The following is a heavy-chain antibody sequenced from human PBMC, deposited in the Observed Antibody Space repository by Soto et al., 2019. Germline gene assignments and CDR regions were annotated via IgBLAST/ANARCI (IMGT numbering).Heavy chain of an antibody. J-gene: IGHJ4*02. CDR3: ARIVVGVTVDL. CDR1: DASVWSDSYF. D-gene: IGHD1-26*01. CDR2: ISHTGVT. V-gene: IGHV4-61*01. Sequence: PSETLSLTCTVSDASVWSDSYFWTWIRQPPGKGLEWIAYISHTGVTNYNPSLKSRVTISIDTSRNQFSLTVTSVTAADTAVYFCARIVVGVTVDLWGQGSLVTVSS.